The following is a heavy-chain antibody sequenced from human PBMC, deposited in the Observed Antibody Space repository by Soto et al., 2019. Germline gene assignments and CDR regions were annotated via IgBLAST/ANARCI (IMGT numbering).Heavy chain of an antibody. CDR3: AKDRTAGWFDP. CDR2: IKQDGSEE. V-gene: IGHV3-7*03. Sequence: PGGSLRLSCAASKFTFSTYRMSWVRQAPGSGLEWVANIKQDGSEEEYVDSVKGRFTISRDNAKNTLYLQMNSLRADDTAVYYCAKDRTAGWFDPWGQGTLVTVSS. CDR1: KFTFSTYR. D-gene: IGHD2-21*02. J-gene: IGHJ5*02.